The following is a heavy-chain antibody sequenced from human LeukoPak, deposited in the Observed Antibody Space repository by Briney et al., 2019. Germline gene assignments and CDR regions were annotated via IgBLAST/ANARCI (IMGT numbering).Heavy chain of an antibody. D-gene: IGHD5-24*01. J-gene: IGHJ4*02. CDR2: IKSDGSST. CDR1: GFTFSSYW. V-gene: IGHV3-74*01. CDR3: ARDRRDGYEGPIDY. Sequence: GGSLRLSCAASGFTFSSYWMHWVHQAPGKGLVWVSRIKSDGSSTSYADSVKGRFTISRDNAKNTLYLQMNSLRAEDTAVYYCARDRRDGYEGPIDYWGQGTLVTVSS.